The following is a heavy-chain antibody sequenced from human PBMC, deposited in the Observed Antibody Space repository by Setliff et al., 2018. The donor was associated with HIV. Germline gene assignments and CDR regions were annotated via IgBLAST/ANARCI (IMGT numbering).Heavy chain of an antibody. CDR1: GYTFTNYD. CDR2: MNPNSGNT. CDR3: ARDRSYYPNYFDY. Sequence: ASVKVSCKASGYTFTNYDINWVRQAPGQGLEWMGWMNPNSGNTGYAQKFQGRVTMTRNTSISTAYMELSSLRSEDTAMYYCARDRSYYPNYFDYWGQGTLVTVSS. V-gene: IGHV1-8*02. D-gene: IGHD1-26*01. J-gene: IGHJ4*02.